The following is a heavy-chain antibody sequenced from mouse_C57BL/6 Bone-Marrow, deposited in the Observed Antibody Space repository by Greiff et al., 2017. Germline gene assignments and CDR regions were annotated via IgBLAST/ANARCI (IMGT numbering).Heavy chain of an antibody. J-gene: IGHJ1*03. CDR3: ARSSLLLWYFDV. D-gene: IGHD1-2*01. CDR2: IHPNSGST. V-gene: IGHV1-64*01. Sequence: QVQLQQPGAELVKPGASVKLSCKASGYTFTSYWMHWVKQRPGQGLEWIGMIHPNSGSTNYNEKFKSKATLTVDKSSSTAYMQLSSLTSEGSAVYYCARSSLLLWYFDVWGTGTTVTVSS. CDR1: GYTFTSYW.